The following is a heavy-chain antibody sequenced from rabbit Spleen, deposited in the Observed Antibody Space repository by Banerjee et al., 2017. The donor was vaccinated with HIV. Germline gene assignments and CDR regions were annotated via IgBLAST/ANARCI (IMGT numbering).Heavy chain of an antibody. CDR2: IYAGSSGST. J-gene: IGHJ6*01. CDR1: GFDFSSSYY. D-gene: IGHD1-1*01. CDR3: ARDTSSSFSSYGMDL. V-gene: IGHV1S40*01. Sequence: QSLEESGGDLVKPGASLTLTCKASGFDFSSSYYMCWVRQAPGKGPEWIACIYAGSSGSTLYASWAKGRFTISKTSSTTVTLQMTRLTAADTATYFCARDTSSSFSSYGMDLWGQGTLVTVS.